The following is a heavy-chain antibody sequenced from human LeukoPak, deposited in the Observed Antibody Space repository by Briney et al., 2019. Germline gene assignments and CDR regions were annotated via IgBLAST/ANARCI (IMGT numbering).Heavy chain of an antibody. J-gene: IGHJ4*02. CDR3: ARLNSAANFLDY. CDR1: GYTFSSYD. Sequence: ASVKVSCKASGYTFSSYDMTWVRQAPGQGLDWMGWITLYNGNTDYVQKVQGRVTMTADTSTSTVYMELRSLISDDTAVYYCARLNSAANFLDYCGQGTLVTVSS. CDR2: ITLYNGNT. D-gene: IGHD2-15*01. V-gene: IGHV1-18*01.